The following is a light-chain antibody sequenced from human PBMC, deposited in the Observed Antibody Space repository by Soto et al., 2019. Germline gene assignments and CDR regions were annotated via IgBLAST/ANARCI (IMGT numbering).Light chain of an antibody. CDR2: KAS. Sequence: ADRVIITSWASQSIGTWLAWYQQKPGRAPKLLIYKASSLESGVPSRFSGSGSGTEFILTINSLQPDDSATYYCQHYSSYSWTFGQGTKVDIK. J-gene: IGKJ1*01. CDR1: QSIGTW. V-gene: IGKV1-5*03. CDR3: QHYSSYSWT.